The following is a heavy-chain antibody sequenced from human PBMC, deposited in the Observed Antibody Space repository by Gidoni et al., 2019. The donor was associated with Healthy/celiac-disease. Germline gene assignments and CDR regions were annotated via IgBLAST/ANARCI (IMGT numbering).Heavy chain of an antibody. D-gene: IGHD3-3*01. Sequence: QVQLQESGPGLVKPSQTLSLTCTVSGGSISSGSYYWSWIRQPAGKGLEWIGRIYTSGSTNYNPSLKSRVTMSVDTSKNQFSLKLSSVTAADTAVYYCAREWGDFYDLDVWGQGTTVTVSS. CDR1: GGSISSGSYY. CDR2: IYTSGST. J-gene: IGHJ6*02. V-gene: IGHV4-61*02. CDR3: AREWGDFYDLDV.